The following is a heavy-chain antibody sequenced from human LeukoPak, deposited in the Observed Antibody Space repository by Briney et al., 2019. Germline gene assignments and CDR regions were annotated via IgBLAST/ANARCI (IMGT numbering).Heavy chain of an antibody. J-gene: IGHJ5*02. CDR2: INPYNGNT. CDR1: GYIFTSNG. Sequence: GASVKVSCKASGYIFTSNGINWVRQAPGQGLEWMGWINPYNGNTDYAQKLQGRVTMTTDTSTTTAYMELRSLRSDDTAVYYCARDRQTNWSDPWGQGTLVTVSS. V-gene: IGHV1-18*01. CDR3: ARDRQTNWSDP.